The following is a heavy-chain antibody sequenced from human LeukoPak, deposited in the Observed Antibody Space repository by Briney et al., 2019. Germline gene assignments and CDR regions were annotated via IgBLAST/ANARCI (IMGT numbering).Heavy chain of an antibody. J-gene: IGHJ3*01. CDR2: AADSGST. D-gene: IGHD3-9*01. V-gene: IGHV4-59*01. CDR1: GDSMSDYF. CDR3: VRPDDNSFDF. Sequence: SETLSLTCTVSGDSMSDYFWTWIRQPPGKGLEWIGYAADSGSTNYNPSLKSRVTISVDSSTNHFSLRLTSVTAADTAVYYCVRPDDNSFDFWGQGTMVTVSS.